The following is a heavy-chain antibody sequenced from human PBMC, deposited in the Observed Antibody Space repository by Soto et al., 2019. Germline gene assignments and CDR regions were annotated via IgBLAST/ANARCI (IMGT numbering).Heavy chain of an antibody. Sequence: QVQLVQSGAEVKKPGSSVKVSCKASGGTFSSYAISWVRQAPGQGLEWMGGIIPIFGTANYAHKFQGRVTITADESTSTAYMELSSLRSEDPAWYYCAGAQPQHNWFAPWGQGTLVTVSS. D-gene: IGHD3-10*01. CDR3: AGAQPQHNWFAP. J-gene: IGHJ5*02. CDR2: IIPIFGTA. V-gene: IGHV1-69*12. CDR1: GGTFSSYA.